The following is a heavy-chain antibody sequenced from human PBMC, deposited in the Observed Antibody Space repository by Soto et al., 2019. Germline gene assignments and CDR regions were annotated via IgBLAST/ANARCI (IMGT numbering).Heavy chain of an antibody. CDR1: GFTFSSYW. CDR3: TRGRIDGLDV. D-gene: IGHD3-16*02. V-gene: IGHV3-74*01. CDR2: INSDGSST. Sequence: EVHLVESGGGLVQPGGSLRLSCAVSGFTFSSYWMHWVRQAPGKGLVWVSRINSDGSSTTYADSVKGRFTISRDNAKNTLYLQMNSLRAEDTAVYYCTRGRIDGLDVWGQGTTVTVCS. J-gene: IGHJ6*02.